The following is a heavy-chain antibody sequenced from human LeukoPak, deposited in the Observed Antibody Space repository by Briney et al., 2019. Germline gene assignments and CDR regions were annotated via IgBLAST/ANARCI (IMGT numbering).Heavy chain of an antibody. J-gene: IGHJ5*02. CDR3: ARDYDFWSGYRNWFDP. D-gene: IGHD3-3*01. CDR2: ISSSSSYI. CDR1: GFTFSSYS. V-gene: IGHV3-21*01. Sequence: GGSLRLSCAASGFTFSSYSMNWVRQAPGKGLEWVSSISSSSSYIYYADSVKGRFTISRDNAKNSLYLQMNSLRAEDTAVYYCARDYDFWSGYRNWFDPWGQRTLVTVSS.